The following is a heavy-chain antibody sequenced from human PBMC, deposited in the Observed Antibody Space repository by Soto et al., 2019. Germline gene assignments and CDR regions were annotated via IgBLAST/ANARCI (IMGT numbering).Heavy chain of an antibody. CDR3: EREVFDSSDYTTNWFDQ. Sequence: SETLSLTCSVSGGSIGTYYWSWIRQPPGKGLEWIGYIYYRGNTDYNPSLKSRVTISLDTPKNQFSLKLSSVNAAETDVYYCEREVFDSSDYTTNWFDQWGQGTLVTVS. J-gene: IGHJ5*02. CDR1: GGSIGTYY. CDR2: IYYRGNT. D-gene: IGHD3-22*01. V-gene: IGHV4-59*08.